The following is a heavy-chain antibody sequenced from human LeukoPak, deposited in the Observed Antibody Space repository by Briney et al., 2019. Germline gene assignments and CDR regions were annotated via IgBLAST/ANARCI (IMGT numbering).Heavy chain of an antibody. CDR2: INSDGSST. CDR1: GFTFSSYW. Sequence: GGSLRLSCAASGFTFSSYWMHWVRQAPGKGLVWVSRINSDGSSTSYADSAKGRFTISRDNAKNTLYLQMNSLRAEDTAVYYCARALSIFGVVSYWYFDLWGRGTLVTVSS. V-gene: IGHV3-74*01. J-gene: IGHJ2*01. CDR3: ARALSIFGVVSYWYFDL. D-gene: IGHD3-3*01.